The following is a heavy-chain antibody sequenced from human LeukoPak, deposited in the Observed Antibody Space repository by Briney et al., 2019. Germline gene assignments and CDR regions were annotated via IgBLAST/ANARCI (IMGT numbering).Heavy chain of an antibody. CDR2: ISGSGGST. V-gene: IGHV3-23*01. CDR3: AKGYYYDSSGYYSGNIDY. Sequence: GGSLRLSCAASGFTFSSYAMSWVRQAPGKGLEWVSAISGSGGSTYYADSVKGRFTISRDNSKNTLYLQMNSLRAEDTAVYYCAKGYYYDSSGYYSGNIDYWGQGTLVTVSS. J-gene: IGHJ4*02. D-gene: IGHD3-22*01. CDR1: GFTFSSYA.